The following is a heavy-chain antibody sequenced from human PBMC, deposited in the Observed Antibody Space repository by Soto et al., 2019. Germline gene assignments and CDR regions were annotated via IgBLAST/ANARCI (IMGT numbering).Heavy chain of an antibody. V-gene: IGHV4-31*03. CDR2: IYHSGGA. CDR1: GDSITSGGYY. J-gene: IGHJ6*02. Sequence: PSEILSLTCTVSGDSITSGGYYWSWLRQQPGKGLEWIGYIYHSGGASYNPSLRGRAAISIDTSKNQFFLRMNAVTAADTATYYCARDYYGAGSQYYYYGMEVWGQGTTVTVSS. D-gene: IGHD3-10*01. CDR3: ARDYYGAGSQYYYYGMEV.